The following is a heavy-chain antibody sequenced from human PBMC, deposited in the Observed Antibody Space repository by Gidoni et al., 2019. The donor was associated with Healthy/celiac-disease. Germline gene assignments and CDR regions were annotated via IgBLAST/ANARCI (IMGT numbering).Heavy chain of an antibody. CDR3: ARHHTWDCGGDCSAFDY. D-gene: IGHD2-21*01. J-gene: IGHJ4*02. V-gene: IGHV4-39*01. Sequence: QLQLQASGPGLVKTSETLSLTCTVSGGSISSSSYYWGWIRQPPGKGLEWIGSIYYSGSTYYNPSLKSRVTISVDTSKNQFSLKLSSVTAADTAVYYCARHHTWDCGGDCSAFDYWGQGTLVTVSS. CDR1: GGSISSSSYY. CDR2: IYYSGST.